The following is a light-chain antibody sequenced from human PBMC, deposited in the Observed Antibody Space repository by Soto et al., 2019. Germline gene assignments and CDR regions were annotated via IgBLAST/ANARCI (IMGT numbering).Light chain of an antibody. CDR3: QQRSNGGSIT. J-gene: IGKJ5*01. Sequence: ENVLTQSPATLSLCPGERATRSCRASQSVSSYLAWYQQKPGQAPRLLIYDASNRATGIPARFSGSGSGTDFTLTISIREPEDFAVYYCQQRSNGGSITFGQGTRLEV. CDR2: DAS. CDR1: QSVSSY. V-gene: IGKV3-11*01.